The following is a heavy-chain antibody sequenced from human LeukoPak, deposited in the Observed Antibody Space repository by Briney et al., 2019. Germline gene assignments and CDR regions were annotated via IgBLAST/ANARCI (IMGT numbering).Heavy chain of an antibody. CDR2: IYYSGST. J-gene: IGHJ4*02. Sequence: PSETLSLTCTVSGGSISSHYWSWIRQPPGKGLEWIGYIYYSGSTNYNPSLKSRVTISVDTSKNQFSLKLSSVTAVDAAVYYCARDSGSPERQNLDYWGQGTLVTVSS. CDR3: ARDSGSPERQNLDY. D-gene: IGHD1-26*01. V-gene: IGHV4-59*11. CDR1: GGSISSHY.